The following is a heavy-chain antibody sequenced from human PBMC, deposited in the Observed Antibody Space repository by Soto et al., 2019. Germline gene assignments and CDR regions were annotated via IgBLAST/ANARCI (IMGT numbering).Heavy chain of an antibody. CDR3: ARGLSGYSSSWYDH. V-gene: IGHV4-34*01. Sequence: SETLSLTCVVYGGSFSGYYWSWIRQPPGKGLEWIGEINLGGSTNYNPSLKSRVTISVDTSKNQFSLKLSSVTAADTAVYYCARGLSGYSSSWYDHWGQGTLVTVSS. CDR1: GGSFSGYY. D-gene: IGHD6-19*01. J-gene: IGHJ5*02. CDR2: INLGGST.